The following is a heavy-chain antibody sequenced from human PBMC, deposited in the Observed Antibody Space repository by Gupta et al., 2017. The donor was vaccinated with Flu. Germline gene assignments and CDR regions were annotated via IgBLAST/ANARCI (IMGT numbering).Heavy chain of an antibody. V-gene: IGHV3-23*01. CDR1: GFTFNNYA. Sequence: EVQLLESGGGLVQPGGSLSLSCAASGFTFNNYAMIWVRQVPGKGLDWVSAVTSSGGSAYYADSVKGGFTISRDNSTSTRYLRMNSLRAEDTAVYYCAKGETGVDYWGQGTLVTVSS. D-gene: IGHD7-27*01. J-gene: IGHJ4*02. CDR2: VTSSGGSA. CDR3: AKGETGVDY.